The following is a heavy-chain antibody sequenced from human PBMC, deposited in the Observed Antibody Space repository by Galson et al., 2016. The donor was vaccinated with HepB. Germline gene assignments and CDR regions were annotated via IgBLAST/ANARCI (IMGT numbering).Heavy chain of an antibody. J-gene: IGHJ4*02. V-gene: IGHV2-5*02. CDR3: AHKNFMADYGDFGDYFDY. D-gene: IGHD4-17*01. CDR1: GFSLSTSGVG. CDR2: IYWDDDK. Sequence: PALVKPTQTLTLTCTFSGFSLSTSGVGVGWIRQPPGKALEWLALIYWDDDKRYSPSLKSRLTITKDTSKNQVVLTLTNMDPVDTGTYYSAHKNFMADYGDFGDYFDYWGQGTLVTVSS.